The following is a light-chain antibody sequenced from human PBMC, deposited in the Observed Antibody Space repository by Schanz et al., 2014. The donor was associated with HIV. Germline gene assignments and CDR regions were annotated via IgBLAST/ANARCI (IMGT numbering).Light chain of an antibody. CDR1: QSISSSL. CDR2: AAS. V-gene: IGKV3-20*01. J-gene: IGKJ4*01. Sequence: EIVLTQSPATLSLSPGERATLSCRASQSISSSLLAWYQKKPGQAPTLLIYAASRRASGIPDRFSGTGSGTDFTLTISSLEPEDFAVYYCQYFGNSGGTFGGGTKVEIK. CDR3: QYFGNSGGT.